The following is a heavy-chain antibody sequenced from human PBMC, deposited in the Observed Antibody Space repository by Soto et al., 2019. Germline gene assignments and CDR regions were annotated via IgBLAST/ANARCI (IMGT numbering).Heavy chain of an antibody. V-gene: IGHV3-53*01. Sequence: GGSLRLACAASGFTVSSNYMSWVRQAPGKGLEWVSVIYSGGSTYYADSVKGRFTISRDNSKNTLYLQMNSLRAEDTAVYYCARDLASNYGRYYYYYGMDVWGQGTTVTVSS. D-gene: IGHD4-4*01. CDR3: ARDLASNYGRYYYYYGMDV. CDR2: IYSGGST. J-gene: IGHJ6*02. CDR1: GFTVSSNY.